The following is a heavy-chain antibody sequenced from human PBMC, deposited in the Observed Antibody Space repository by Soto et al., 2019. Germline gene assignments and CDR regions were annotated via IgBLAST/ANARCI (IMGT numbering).Heavy chain of an antibody. Sequence: TLSLTCTVSGGSISSSSYYWGWIRQPPGKGLEWIGSIYYSGSTYYNPSLKSRVTISVDTSKNQFSLKLSSVTAADTAVYYCARRFDDYSKGEDYYGMAVWGQGTTVTVSS. D-gene: IGHD4-4*01. V-gene: IGHV4-39*01. CDR3: ARRFDDYSKGEDYYGMAV. CDR1: GGSISSSSYY. CDR2: IYYSGST. J-gene: IGHJ6*02.